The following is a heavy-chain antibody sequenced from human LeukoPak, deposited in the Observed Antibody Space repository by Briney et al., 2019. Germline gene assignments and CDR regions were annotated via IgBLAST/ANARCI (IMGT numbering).Heavy chain of an antibody. Sequence: GGSLRLSCAASGFTFTSYAMSWVRQAPGKGLECVSAISGSGGSTYYADSVKGRFTISRDNSKNTLYLQMSSLRAEDTAVYYCAKDKGDFWSGHHYWGQGTLVTVSS. CDR1: GFTFTSYA. D-gene: IGHD3-3*01. CDR3: AKDKGDFWSGHHY. V-gene: IGHV3-23*01. CDR2: ISGSGGST. J-gene: IGHJ4*02.